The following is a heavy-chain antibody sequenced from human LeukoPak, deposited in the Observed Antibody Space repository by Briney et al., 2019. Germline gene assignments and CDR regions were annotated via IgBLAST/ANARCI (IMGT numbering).Heavy chain of an antibody. CDR2: IYTSGST. D-gene: IGHD3-22*01. V-gene: IGHV4-4*07. J-gene: IGHJ4*02. CDR3: ARDYYYDSSGYYLDY. Sequence: SETLSLTCTVSGGSISSYYWSWLRQPAGKGLEWIGRIYTSGSTNYNPSLKSRVTMSVDTSKNQFSLKLSSVTAADTAVYYCARDYYYDSSGYYLDYWGEGTLVTVSS. CDR1: GGSISSYY.